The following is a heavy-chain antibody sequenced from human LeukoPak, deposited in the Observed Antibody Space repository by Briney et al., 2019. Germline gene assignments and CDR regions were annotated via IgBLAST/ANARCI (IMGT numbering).Heavy chain of an antibody. CDR3: ARSSGYYTCYFDY. CDR2: IYSGGST. J-gene: IGHJ4*02. V-gene: IGHV3-53*01. CDR1: GFTVSSNY. D-gene: IGHD3-3*01. Sequence: GGSLRLSCAASGFTVSSNYMSWVRQAPGKGLEWVSVIYSGGSTYYADSVKGRFTISRDNSENTLYLQMNSLRAEDTAVYYCARSSGYYTCYFDYWGQGTLVTVSS.